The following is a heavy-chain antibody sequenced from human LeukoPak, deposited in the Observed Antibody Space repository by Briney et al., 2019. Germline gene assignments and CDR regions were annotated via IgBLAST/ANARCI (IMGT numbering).Heavy chain of an antibody. CDR2: IYYSGST. CDR3: ARAPGYYGSGVFDY. J-gene: IGHJ4*02. V-gene: IGHV4-39*07. Sequence: PSETLSLTCTVSGGSISSSSYYWGWIRQPPGKGLEWIGSIYYSGSTNYNPSLKSRVTISVDTSKNQFSLKLSSVTAADTAVYYCARAPGYYGSGVFDYWGQGTLVTVSS. D-gene: IGHD3-10*01. CDR1: GGSISSSSYY.